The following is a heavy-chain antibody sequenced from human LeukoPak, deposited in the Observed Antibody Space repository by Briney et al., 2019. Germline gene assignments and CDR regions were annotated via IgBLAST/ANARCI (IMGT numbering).Heavy chain of an antibody. CDR3: ARTYYDILTGYSQFPYFDY. J-gene: IGHJ4*02. CDR2: IYTSGST. Sequence: SSQTLSLTCTVSGGSISSGSYYWSWIRQPAGKGLEWIGRIYTSGSTNYNPSLKSRVTISVDTSKNQFSLKLSSVTAADTAVYYCARTYYDILTGYSQFPYFDYWGQGTLVTVSS. CDR1: GGSISSGSYY. D-gene: IGHD3-9*01. V-gene: IGHV4-61*02.